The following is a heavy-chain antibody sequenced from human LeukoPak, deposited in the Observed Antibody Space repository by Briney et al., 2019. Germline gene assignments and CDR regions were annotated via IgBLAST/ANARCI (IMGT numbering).Heavy chain of an antibody. Sequence: PGGSLRLSCAASGLTFSSYAMSWVRQAPGKGLEWVSAISGSGGSTYYADSVKGRFTISIDNSKNMLYLQMNSLRAEDTAMYYCAKYSSGWYSDYWGQGTLVTVSS. V-gene: IGHV3-23*01. CDR3: AKYSSGWYSDY. CDR1: GLTFSSYA. D-gene: IGHD6-19*01. CDR2: ISGSGGST. J-gene: IGHJ4*02.